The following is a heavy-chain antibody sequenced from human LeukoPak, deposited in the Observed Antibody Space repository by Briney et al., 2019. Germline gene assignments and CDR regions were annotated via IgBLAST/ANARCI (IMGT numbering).Heavy chain of an antibody. J-gene: IGHJ4*02. Sequence: GGSLRLSCAASGFTFDDYTMHWVRQAPGKGLEWVSLISWDGGSTYYADSVKGRFTISRGNSKNSLYLQMNSLRTEDTALYYCAKSAVGATIFFDYWGQGTLVTVSS. CDR3: AKSAVGATIFFDY. CDR1: GFTFDDYT. D-gene: IGHD1-26*01. CDR2: ISWDGGST. V-gene: IGHV3-43*01.